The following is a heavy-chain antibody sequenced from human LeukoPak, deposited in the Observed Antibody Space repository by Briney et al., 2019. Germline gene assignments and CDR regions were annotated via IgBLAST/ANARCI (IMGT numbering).Heavy chain of an antibody. J-gene: IGHJ6*03. CDR2: INHSGST. CDR3: ARVIAARSSFIVYYYYMDV. CDR1: GDFITSGTYY. Sequence: SETLSLTCNVSGDFITSGTYYWSWIRQPPGKGLEWIGEINHSGSTNYNPSLKSRVTISVDTSKNQFSLKLSSVTAADTAVYYCARVIAARSSFIVYYYYMDVWGKGTTVIVSS. V-gene: IGHV4-39*07. D-gene: IGHD6-6*01.